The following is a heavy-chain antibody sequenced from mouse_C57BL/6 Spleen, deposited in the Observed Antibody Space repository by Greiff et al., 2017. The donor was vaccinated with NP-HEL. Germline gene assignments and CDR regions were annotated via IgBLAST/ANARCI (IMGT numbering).Heavy chain of an antibody. CDR1: GYSITSGYY. J-gene: IGHJ3*01. Sequence: EVKLLESGPGLVKPSQSLSLTCSVTGYSITSGYYWNWIRQFPGNKLEWMGYISYDGSNNYNPSLKNRISITRDTSKNQFFLKLNSVTTEDTATYYCAREDDYDVRLFAYWGQGTLVTVSA. CDR3: AREDDYDVRLFAY. CDR2: ISYDGSN. V-gene: IGHV3-6*01. D-gene: IGHD2-4*01.